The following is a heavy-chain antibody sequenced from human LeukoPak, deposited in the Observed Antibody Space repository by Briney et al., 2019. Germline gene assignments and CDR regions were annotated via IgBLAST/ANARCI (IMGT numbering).Heavy chain of an antibody. CDR3: AREGRVSGYDSDC. V-gene: IGHV3-74*03. D-gene: IGHD5-12*01. CDR1: GFTFSSYW. J-gene: IGHJ4*02. Sequence: GGSLRLSCAASGFTFSSYWMHWVRQAPGKGLVWVSRINSDGSSITYADSVKGRFTISRDNAKNTLYLQMNSLRVGDTAVYYCAREGRVSGYDSDCWGQGTLVTASS. CDR2: INSDGSSI.